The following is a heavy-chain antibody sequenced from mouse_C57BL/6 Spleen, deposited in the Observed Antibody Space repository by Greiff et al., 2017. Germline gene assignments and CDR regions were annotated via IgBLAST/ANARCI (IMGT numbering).Heavy chain of an antibody. CDR2: INPNNGGT. CDR3: ARSTTAWFAY. V-gene: IGHV1-26*01. CDR1: GYTFTDYY. D-gene: IGHD2-12*01. J-gene: IGHJ3*01. Sequence: EVQLQQSGPELVKPGASVKISCKASGYTFTDYYMNWVKQSHGKSLEWIGDINPNNGGTSYNQKFKGKATLTVDTSSSTAYMELRSLTSEDSAVYYCARSTTAWFAYWGQGTLVTVSA.